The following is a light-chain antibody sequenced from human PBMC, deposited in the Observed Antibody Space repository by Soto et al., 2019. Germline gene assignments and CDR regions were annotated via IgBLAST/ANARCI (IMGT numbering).Light chain of an antibody. CDR1: QAIYNY. V-gene: IGKV1-27*01. CDR2: AAS. CDR3: QKFSAVPT. Sequence: DIQMTQSPSSLSASVGDRVTITCRASQAIYNYLAWYQQKPGKVPTLLISAASTLQSGVPSRFIGSGSGTDFTLTISSLQPEDVATYYCQKFSAVPTFGGGTKVEI. J-gene: IGKJ4*01.